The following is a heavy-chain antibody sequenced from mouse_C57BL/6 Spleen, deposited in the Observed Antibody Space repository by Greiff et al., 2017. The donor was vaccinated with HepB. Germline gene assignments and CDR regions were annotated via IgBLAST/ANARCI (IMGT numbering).Heavy chain of an antibody. Sequence: QVQLKQPGAELVKPGASVKLSCKASGYTFTSYWMHWVKQRPGRGLEWIGRIDPNSGGTKYNEKFKSKATLTVDKPSSTAYMQLSSLTSEDSAVYYCAREGYYDSREGFAYWGQGTLVTVSA. CDR3: AREGYYDSREGFAY. CDR2: IDPNSGGT. D-gene: IGHD1-1*01. J-gene: IGHJ3*01. V-gene: IGHV1-72*01. CDR1: GYTFTSYW.